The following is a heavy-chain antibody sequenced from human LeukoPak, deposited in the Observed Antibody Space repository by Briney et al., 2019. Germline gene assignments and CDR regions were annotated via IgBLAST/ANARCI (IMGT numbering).Heavy chain of an antibody. V-gene: IGHV1-2*02. CDR1: GYTFTSYG. CDR2: INPNSGGT. J-gene: IGHJ3*02. D-gene: IGHD5-24*01. Sequence: ASVKVSCKASGYTFTSYGISWVRQAPGQGLEWMGWINPNSGGTYYAQKFQGRVTMTRDTSINTAFMELSRLRSDDTAVYYCTRETVEMATNDALDIWGHGTLVTVSS. CDR3: TRETVEMATNDALDI.